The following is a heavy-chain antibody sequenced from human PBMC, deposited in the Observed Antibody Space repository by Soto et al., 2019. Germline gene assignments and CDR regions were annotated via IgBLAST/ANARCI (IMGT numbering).Heavy chain of an antibody. J-gene: IGHJ5*02. CDR2: ISGIGGST. D-gene: IGHD2-15*01. V-gene: IGHV3-23*01. Sequence: GGSRRVPCAGSGWTFSTYSIGWGRQSRVKALDWVSAISGIGGSTSYADYLKCRLPSPRANHKKPLYLQINRLRAADTAVYYCQHLKYCSGGSRYWFDPWGQGTMVTVSS. CDR3: QHLKYCSGGSRYWFDP. CDR1: GWTFSTYS.